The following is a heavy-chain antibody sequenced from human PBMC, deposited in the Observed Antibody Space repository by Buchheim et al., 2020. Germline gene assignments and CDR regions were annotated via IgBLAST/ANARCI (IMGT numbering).Heavy chain of an antibody. V-gene: IGHV4-34*01. Sequence: QVQLQQWGAGLLKPSETLSLTCAVYGGSISGYYGTWIRQPPGKGLEWIGEINQSGNINYNPSLKSRVTISVDTSKNQLSLKLTSVTAADTAVYYCARRSSIAAPVDYWGQGTL. CDR1: GGSISGYY. D-gene: IGHD6-6*01. CDR2: INQSGNI. J-gene: IGHJ4*02. CDR3: ARRSSIAAPVDY.